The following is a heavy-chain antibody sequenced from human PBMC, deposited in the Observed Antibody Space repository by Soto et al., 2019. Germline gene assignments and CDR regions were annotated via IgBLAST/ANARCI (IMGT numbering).Heavy chain of an antibody. CDR2: IFATSTTI. Sequence: EVQLVESGGGLVQPGGSLRLSCVASGFTFSSYSMVWVRQAPGKGLEWISYIFATSTTIYYADSVKGRFTVSRDNTQNSLFLLMNSLRAEDTAIYYCAIDKDWAFDYWGQGTLVTVPS. J-gene: IGHJ4*02. CDR1: GFTFSSYS. D-gene: IGHD3-9*01. V-gene: IGHV3-48*04. CDR3: AIDKDWAFDY.